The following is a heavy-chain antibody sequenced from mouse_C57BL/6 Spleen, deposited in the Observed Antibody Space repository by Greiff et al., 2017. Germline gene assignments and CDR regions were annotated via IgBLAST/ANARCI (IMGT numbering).Heavy chain of an antibody. J-gene: IGHJ2*01. Sequence: EVMLVESGGDLVKPGGSLKLSCAASGFTFSSSGMSWVRQTPDKRLEWVGTISSGGSYTYYPDSVKGRFTISRDTAKNTLYLQMSSLKSEDTAMYYCAEGISYYFDYWGQGTTLTVSS. CDR2: ISSGGSYT. CDR1: GFTFSSSG. CDR3: AEGISYYFDY. V-gene: IGHV5-6*02.